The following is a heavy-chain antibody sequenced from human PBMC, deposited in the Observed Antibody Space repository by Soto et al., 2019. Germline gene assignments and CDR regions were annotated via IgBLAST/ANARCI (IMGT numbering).Heavy chain of an antibody. V-gene: IGHV4-59*01. CDR1: GGSISVYY. Sequence: QVQLQESGPGQVKPSETLSLTCTISGGSISVYYWSWIRQSPRQGLEWIGYVYDNGRPYYSPSLKSRVTISADTSKNQISLKLTSATAADTAVYYCARGVGSRPPRYWGRGTLVTVSS. D-gene: IGHD3-9*01. CDR2: VYDNGRP. CDR3: ARGVGSRPPRY. J-gene: IGHJ4*02.